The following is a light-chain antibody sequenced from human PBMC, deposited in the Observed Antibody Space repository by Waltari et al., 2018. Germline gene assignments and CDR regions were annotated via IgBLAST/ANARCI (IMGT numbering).Light chain of an antibody. Sequence: QSVLTPPPSASGTPGQRVTISCSGSSSNIGRNSVYWYQQLPGTAPKLLIYRNNQRPSGVPDRFSGSKSGTSASLAISGLRSEDEADYYCAAWDDSLSGPVFGGGTKLTVL. CDR2: RNN. CDR1: SSNIGRNS. V-gene: IGLV1-47*01. CDR3: AAWDDSLSGPV. J-gene: IGLJ2*01.